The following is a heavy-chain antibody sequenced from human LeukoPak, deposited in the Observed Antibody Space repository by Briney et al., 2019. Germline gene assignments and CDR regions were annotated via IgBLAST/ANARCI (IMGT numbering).Heavy chain of an antibody. D-gene: IGHD6-19*01. CDR3: ARDPIAVAGTSYYGMDV. Sequence: GGSLRLSRAASGFTFSSYSMNWVRQAPGEGLEWVSSISSSSYIYYADSVKGRFTISRDNAKNSLYLQMNSLRAEDTAVYYCARDPIAVAGTSYYGMDVWGQGITVTVSS. CDR1: GFTFSSYS. V-gene: IGHV3-21*01. CDR2: ISSSSYI. J-gene: IGHJ6*02.